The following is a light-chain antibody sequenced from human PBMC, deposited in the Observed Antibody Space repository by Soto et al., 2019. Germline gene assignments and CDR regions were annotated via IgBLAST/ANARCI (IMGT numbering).Light chain of an antibody. CDR1: SSNIGAEYD. Sequence: QSVLTHPPSVSGAPGQRVASSCTGSSSNIGAEYDVHWYQQLPGTAPKRLIYGDNNRPSGVPVRFSGSKSGTSASLAITGLQPEDEADYYCQSYDSSLTTFVFGTGTRSPS. CDR2: GDN. J-gene: IGLJ1*01. CDR3: QSYDSSLTTFV. V-gene: IGLV1-40*01.